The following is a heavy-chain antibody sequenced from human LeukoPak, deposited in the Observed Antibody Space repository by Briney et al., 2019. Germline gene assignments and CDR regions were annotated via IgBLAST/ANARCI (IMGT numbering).Heavy chain of an antibody. D-gene: IGHD3-10*01. CDR1: GGSLSRGDYY. CDR3: ATAPWDDYYGSGSYPDY. J-gene: IGHJ4*02. CDR2: IYYSGST. Sequence: SQTLSLTCTVSGGSLSRGDYYWSWIRQPPGKGLEWVGYIYYSGSTYYNPPLKSRVTISVDTSKNQYSPKLSSVTAADTAVYYCATAPWDDYYGSGSYPDYWGQGTLVTVSS. V-gene: IGHV4-30-4*01.